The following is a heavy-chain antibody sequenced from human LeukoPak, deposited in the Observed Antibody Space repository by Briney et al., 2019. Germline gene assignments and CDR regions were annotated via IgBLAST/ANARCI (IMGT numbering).Heavy chain of an antibody. CDR3: ARDRATGASRVFLVQ. CDR2: MSSGSTYI. D-gene: IGHD1-26*01. J-gene: IGHJ4*02. Sequence: PGGSLRLSCAVSGFTLSGYIMTWARQAPGKGLEWVSSMSSGSTYIYYADSVRGRFTSSRDNAENSLYLLMHNLRADDTAVYYCARDRATGASRVFLVQWGQGTLVTVSS. V-gene: IGHV3-21*01. CDR1: GFTLSGYI.